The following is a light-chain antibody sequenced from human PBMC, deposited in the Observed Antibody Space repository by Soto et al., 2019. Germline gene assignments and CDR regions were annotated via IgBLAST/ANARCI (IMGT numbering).Light chain of an antibody. CDR3: QQYGTSLIT. Sequence: EIVLTQSPGTLSLSPGERATLSCRASQSVSSTYLAWYQQKPGQAPRLLIYGASSRATGIPDRFSGSASGTDFTLTISRLEPEDFAVYYCQQYGTSLITFGRGTRLDMK. CDR1: QSVSSTY. V-gene: IGKV3-20*01. CDR2: GAS. J-gene: IGKJ5*01.